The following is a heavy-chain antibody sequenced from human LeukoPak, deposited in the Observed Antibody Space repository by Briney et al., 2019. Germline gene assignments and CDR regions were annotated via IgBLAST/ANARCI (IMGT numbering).Heavy chain of an antibody. CDR1: GFTFSSYA. Sequence: GGSVRLSCAASGFTFSSYAMSWVRQAPGKGLEWVSAISGSGGSTYYADSVKGRFTISRDNSKNTLYLQMNSLRAEDTAVYYCAKDSGVLLWFGELGYFDYWGQGTLVTVSS. D-gene: IGHD3-10*01. CDR2: ISGSGGST. CDR3: AKDSGVLLWFGELGYFDY. J-gene: IGHJ4*02. V-gene: IGHV3-23*01.